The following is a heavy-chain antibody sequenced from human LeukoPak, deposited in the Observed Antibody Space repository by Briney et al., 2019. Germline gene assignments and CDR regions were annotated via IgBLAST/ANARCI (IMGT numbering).Heavy chain of an antibody. Sequence: GGSLRLSCAAPGFTFSSYSMNWVRQAPGKGLEWVSYISSSSSIYYADSVKGRLTISRDNAKNSLYLQMNSLRAEDAAVYYCARDLGLDYWGQGTLVTVSS. J-gene: IGHJ4*02. CDR2: ISSSSSI. CDR3: ARDLGLDY. D-gene: IGHD1-26*01. V-gene: IGHV3-48*01. CDR1: GFTFSSYS.